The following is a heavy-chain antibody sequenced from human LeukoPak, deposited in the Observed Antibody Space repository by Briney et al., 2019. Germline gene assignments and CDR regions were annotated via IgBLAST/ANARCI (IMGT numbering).Heavy chain of an antibody. CDR2: MNPSGST. Sequence: SETLSLTCAVYGGSFSGYYWTWIRQTPGKGLEWIGEMNPSGSTNYNPSLKSRVTISVDTSKNQFSLKLSSVNAADTAVYYCARGRQDVTMIVVVMTAVSYYLDVWGKGTTVTVS. V-gene: IGHV4-34*01. D-gene: IGHD3-22*01. J-gene: IGHJ6*03. CDR1: GGSFSGYY. CDR3: ARGRQDVTMIVVVMTAVSYYLDV.